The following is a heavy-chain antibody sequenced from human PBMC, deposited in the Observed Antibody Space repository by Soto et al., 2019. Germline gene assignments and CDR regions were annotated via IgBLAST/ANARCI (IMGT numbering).Heavy chain of an antibody. D-gene: IGHD1-1*01. CDR1: GYTFTSYG. Sequence: QVHLVQSGAEVKKPGASVKVSCKASGYTFTSYGITWVRQAPGQGLEWMGWISAHNGNTDYAQKRQGRVIVTRDTSTSTAYMELRSLISDDTAVYYCARGRYGDYWGQGAGVSVSS. V-gene: IGHV1-18*01. CDR3: ARGRYGDY. J-gene: IGHJ4*02. CDR2: ISAHNGNT.